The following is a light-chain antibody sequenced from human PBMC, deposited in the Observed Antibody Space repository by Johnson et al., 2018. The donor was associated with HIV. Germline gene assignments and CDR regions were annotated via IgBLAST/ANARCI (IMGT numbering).Light chain of an antibody. CDR2: DNN. J-gene: IGLJ1*01. CDR1: SSNIGNNY. Sequence: QSVLTQPPSVSAAPGQKVTISCSGSSSNIGNNYVSWYQQLPGTAPKLLIYDNNKRPSGIPDRFSGSKSGTSATLAITGLQTGDEADYYCGKWDSSLSAYVFGTGTKVTVL. V-gene: IGLV1-51*01. CDR3: GKWDSSLSAYV.